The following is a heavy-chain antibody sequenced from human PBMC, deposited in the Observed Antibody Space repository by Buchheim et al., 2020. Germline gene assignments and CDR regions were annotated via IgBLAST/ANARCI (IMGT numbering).Heavy chain of an antibody. V-gene: IGHV1-8*01. CDR1: GYTFTSYD. J-gene: IGHJ6*02. CDR3: ARGPLYSSSWYVRLYSLIYYYYGMDV. D-gene: IGHD6-13*01. Sequence: QVQLVQSGAEVKKPGASVKVSCKASGYTFTSYDINWVRQATGQGLEWMGWMNPNSGNTGYAQKFQGRVTMTRNTSISTAYMELSSLRSEDTAVYYCARGPLYSSSWYVRLYSLIYYYYGMDVWGQGTT. CDR2: MNPNSGNT.